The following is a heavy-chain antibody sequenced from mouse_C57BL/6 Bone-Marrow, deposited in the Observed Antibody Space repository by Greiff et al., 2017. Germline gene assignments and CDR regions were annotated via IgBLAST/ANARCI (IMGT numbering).Heavy chain of an antibody. J-gene: IGHJ1*03. D-gene: IGHD2-12*01. CDR3: AARIVRNWYIDV. CDR1: GYAFSSSW. V-gene: IGHV1-82*01. CDR2: IYPGDGDT. Sequence: QVQLKQSGPELVQPGASVTISCKASGYAFSSSWMNWVKQRPGQGLEWIGRIYPGDGDTTYNGQFKGKATLTADKASSTAYMQLRNLTSEYSAVDVCAARIVRNWYIDVWGTGTTVTVAS.